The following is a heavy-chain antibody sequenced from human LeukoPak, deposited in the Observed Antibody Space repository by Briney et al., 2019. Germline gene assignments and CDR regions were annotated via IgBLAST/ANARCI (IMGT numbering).Heavy chain of an antibody. J-gene: IGHJ6*02. D-gene: IGHD6-13*01. CDR2: ISGSSSTI. V-gene: IGHV3-48*02. CDR3: ARDRIAAAGTGYYYGMDV. Sequence: LPGGSLRLSCAASGFTFSSYSMNWVRQAPGKGLEWVSYISGSSSTIYYADSVKGRFTISRDNAKNSLYLQMNSLRDEDTAVYYCARDRIAAAGTGYYYGMDVWGQGTTVTVSS. CDR1: GFTFSSYS.